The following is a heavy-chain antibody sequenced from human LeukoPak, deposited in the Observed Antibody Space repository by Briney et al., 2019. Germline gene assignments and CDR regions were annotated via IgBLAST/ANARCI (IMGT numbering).Heavy chain of an antibody. J-gene: IGHJ4*02. Sequence: GGSLRLSCAASGFTFDDYAMHWVRQAPGKGLEWVSLISWDGGSTYYADSVKGRFTISRDNSKNTLYLQLNSLRAEDTAVYYCAKSPPLYYCTNGVCHLDYWGQGTLVTVSS. D-gene: IGHD2-8*01. CDR1: GFTFDDYA. CDR2: ISWDGGST. V-gene: IGHV3-43D*03. CDR3: AKSPPLYYCTNGVCHLDY.